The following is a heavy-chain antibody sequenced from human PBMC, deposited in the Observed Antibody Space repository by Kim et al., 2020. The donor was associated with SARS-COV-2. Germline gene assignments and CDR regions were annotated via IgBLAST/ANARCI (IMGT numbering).Heavy chain of an antibody. CDR3: ARDMVSGAVRGGNDHYYY. CDR2: IYYSGST. D-gene: IGHD3-10*01. CDR1: GGSISSYY. Sequence: SETLSLTCTVSGGSISSYYWSWIRQPPGKGLEWIGYIYYSGSTNYNPSLKSRVTISVDTSKNQFSLKLSSVTAADTAVYYCARDMVSGAVRGGNDHYYY. V-gene: IGHV4-59*01. J-gene: IGHJ6*01.